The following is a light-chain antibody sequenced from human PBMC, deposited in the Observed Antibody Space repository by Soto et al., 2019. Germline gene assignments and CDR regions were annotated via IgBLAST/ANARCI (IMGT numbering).Light chain of an antibody. CDR1: QRMSSNY. V-gene: IGKV3-20*01. CDR2: GTS. J-gene: IGKJ2*01. CDR3: QQYGTLPPRYT. Sequence: LVLTQSPGTLSLSPGERATLSCRASQRMSSNYLAWYQQKPGQAPRLLIYGTSNRATGIPDRFSGSGSGTDFTLTISRLEPEDCAVYYCQQYGTLPPRYTFGQGT.